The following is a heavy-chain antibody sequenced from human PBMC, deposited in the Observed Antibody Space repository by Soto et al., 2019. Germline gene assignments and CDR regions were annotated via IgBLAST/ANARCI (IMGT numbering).Heavy chain of an antibody. CDR3: NKFSGSSSAPAA. J-gene: IGHJ5*02. V-gene: IGHV3-73*01. D-gene: IGHD1-26*01. CDR1: GYTSSDTA. Sequence: GGSLRLSCAASGYTSSDTAIHWVRQAPGKGLEWVGRVASSPEGYRTTYGASVKGRFTISRDDSQNTAHLQMNSLKTEDTAIYYCNKFSGSSSAPAALGPGTLVTVSS. CDR2: VASSPEGYRT.